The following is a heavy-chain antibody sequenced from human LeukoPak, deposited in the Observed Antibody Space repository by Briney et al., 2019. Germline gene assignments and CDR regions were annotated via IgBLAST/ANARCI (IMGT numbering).Heavy chain of an antibody. CDR2: INPSGGST. V-gene: IGHV1-46*01. CDR3: ARETILEYYYDSSGYYYSMGNFDY. CDR1: GYTFTSYY. Sequence: ASVKVSCKASGYTFTSYYMHWVRQAPGQGLEWMGIINPSGGSTSYAQKFQGRVTMTRDMSTSTVYMELSSLRSEDTAVYYCARETILEYYYDSSGYYYSMGNFDYWGQGTLVTVSS. J-gene: IGHJ4*02. D-gene: IGHD3-22*01.